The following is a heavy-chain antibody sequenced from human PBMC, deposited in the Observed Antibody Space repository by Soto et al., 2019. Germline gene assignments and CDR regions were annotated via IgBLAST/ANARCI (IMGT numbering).Heavy chain of an antibody. CDR1: GYSFTSYW. D-gene: IGHD6-13*01. J-gene: IGHJ3*02. Sequence: PGESLKISCKGSGYSFTSYWIGWVRQMPGKGLEWMGIIYPGDSDTRYSPSFQGQVTISADKSISTAYLQWSSLKASDTAMYYCARTADSSSPFDAFDIWGQGTMVTVS. V-gene: IGHV5-51*01. CDR3: ARTADSSSPFDAFDI. CDR2: IYPGDSDT.